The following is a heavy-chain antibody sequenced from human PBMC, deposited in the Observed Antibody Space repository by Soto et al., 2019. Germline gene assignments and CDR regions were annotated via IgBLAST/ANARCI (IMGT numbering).Heavy chain of an antibody. D-gene: IGHD6-13*01. Sequence: ASVKVSCKASGYTFTSYGISWVRQAPGQGLERMGRISPSNGNTSYAQKFQDRVTMTRDTSTSTVYMELSSLRSEDTAVYYCARLAAAGYGDYYYYGMDVWGQGTTVTVSS. CDR1: GYTFTSYG. CDR2: ISPSNGNT. J-gene: IGHJ6*02. CDR3: ARLAAAGYGDYYYYGMDV. V-gene: IGHV1-18*01.